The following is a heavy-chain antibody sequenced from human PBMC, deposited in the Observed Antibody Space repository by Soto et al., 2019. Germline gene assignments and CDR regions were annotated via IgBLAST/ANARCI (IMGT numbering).Heavy chain of an antibody. Sequence: GGSLRLSCAASGFTFSSYSIHWVRQAPGKGLEWVSYISSSGDSTYYADSVKGRFTVSRDNSKNTLYLQMNSLRAEDTAVFYCAKERSSGWSFDYWGQGTLVTVSS. CDR3: AKERSSGWSFDY. J-gene: IGHJ4*02. V-gene: IGHV3-23*01. CDR2: ISSSGDST. D-gene: IGHD6-19*01. CDR1: GFTFSSYS.